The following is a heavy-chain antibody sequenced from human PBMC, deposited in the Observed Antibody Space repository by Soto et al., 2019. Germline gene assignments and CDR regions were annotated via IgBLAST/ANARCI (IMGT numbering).Heavy chain of an antibody. V-gene: IGHV1-69*01. CDR3: AGGRIEVAGSSAYYGMDV. CDR1: GGNPSNSA. J-gene: IGHJ6*02. Sequence: QVHLLLQSGAEVKKPGSSVKVSCKASGGNPSNSAISWVRQAPGQGLEWMGGIIPVFGIVSYAQKFQGRVTMTADESTSTAYMELSRLRSEDTAVYFCAGGRIEVAGSSAYYGMDVWVQGTTVTVSS. CDR2: IIPVFGIV. D-gene: IGHD6-19*01.